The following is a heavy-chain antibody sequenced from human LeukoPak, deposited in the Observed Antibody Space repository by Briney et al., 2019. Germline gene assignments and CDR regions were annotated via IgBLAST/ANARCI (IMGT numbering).Heavy chain of an antibody. CDR1: GFTVSSNY. D-gene: IGHD6-19*01. CDR3: ARDRYSSGWFDY. J-gene: IGHJ4*02. V-gene: IGHV3-53*01. Sequence: PGGSLRLSCAASGFTVSSNYMSWVRQAPGKGLEWVSVIYSGGGTYYADSVKGRFTISRDNSKNTLYLQMNSLRAEDTAVYYCARDRYSSGWFDYWGQGTLVTVSS. CDR2: IYSGGGT.